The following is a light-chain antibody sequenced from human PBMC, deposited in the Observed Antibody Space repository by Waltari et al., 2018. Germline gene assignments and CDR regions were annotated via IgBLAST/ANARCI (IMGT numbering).Light chain of an antibody. CDR2: DVT. J-gene: IGLJ3*02. V-gene: IGLV2-8*01. CDR3: SSYAGGSSLM. Sequence: QSALTQPASVSGSPGPSIPFSCTGTSSHVGGSNYFSWYQQHPGKPPKLMIYDVTKRPSGVPDRFSGSKSDNTASLAVSGLQAEDEADYYCSSYAGGSSLMFGGGTKLTVL. CDR1: SSHVGGSNY.